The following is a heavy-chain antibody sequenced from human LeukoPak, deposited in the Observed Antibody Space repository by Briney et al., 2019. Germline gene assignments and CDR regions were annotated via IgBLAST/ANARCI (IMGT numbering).Heavy chain of an antibody. J-gene: IGHJ4*02. CDR1: GGSFSGYY. Sequence: PSETLSLTCAVYGGSFSGYYWSWIRQPPGKGLEWIGEINHSGSTNYNPSLKSRVTISVDTSKNQFSLKLSSVTAADTAVYYCARGTSRGVRDYWGQGTLVTVSS. V-gene: IGHV4-34*01. CDR2: INHSGST. D-gene: IGHD3-10*01. CDR3: ARGTSRGVRDY.